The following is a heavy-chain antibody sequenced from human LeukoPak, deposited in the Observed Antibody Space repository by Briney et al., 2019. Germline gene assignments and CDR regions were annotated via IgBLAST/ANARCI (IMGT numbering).Heavy chain of an antibody. J-gene: IGHJ4*02. D-gene: IGHD1-1*01. CDR2: LSASGGTT. Sequence: PGGSLSLSCVAYGFTFSNSAMTWVRQAPGKGLAWVSGLSASGGTTFYADSVKGRFTISRDISKNTLYLQMNSLRVDDTAVYYCAKDRTTSPRIFDYWGQGSLVTVSS. CDR3: AKDRTTSPRIFDY. V-gene: IGHV3-23*01. CDR1: GFTFSNSA.